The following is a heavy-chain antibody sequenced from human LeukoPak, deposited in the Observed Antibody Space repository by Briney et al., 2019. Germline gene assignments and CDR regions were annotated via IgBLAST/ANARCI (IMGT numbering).Heavy chain of an antibody. CDR1: GFTFSDYY. J-gene: IGHJ4*02. CDR3: ARDLDGYSSLNYFDY. V-gene: IGHV3-11*06. D-gene: IGHD6-19*01. CDR2: ISSSSYT. Sequence: PGGSLRLSCAASGFTFSDYYMSWLRQAPGKGLEWVSYISSSSYTNYADSVKGRFTISRDNAKNSLYLQMNSLRAEDTAVYYCARDLDGYSSLNYFDYWGQGTLVTVSS.